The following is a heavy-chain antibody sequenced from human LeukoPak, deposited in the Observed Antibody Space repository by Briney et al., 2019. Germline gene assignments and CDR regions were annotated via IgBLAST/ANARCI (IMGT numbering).Heavy chain of an antibody. CDR2: ISGSGGST. CDR1: GFTFSSYA. D-gene: IGHD2-2*01. Sequence: GGSLRFSCAASGFTFSSYAMSWVRQAPGKGLEWVSAISGSGGSTYYADSVKGRFTISRDNSKNTLYLQMNSLRAEDTAVYYCAKESYIVVVPATIDYWGQGTLVTVSS. CDR3: AKESYIVVVPATIDY. V-gene: IGHV3-23*01. J-gene: IGHJ4*02.